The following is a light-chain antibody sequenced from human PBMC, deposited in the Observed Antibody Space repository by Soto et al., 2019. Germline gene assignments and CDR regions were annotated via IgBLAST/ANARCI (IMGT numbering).Light chain of an antibody. Sequence: VLTQSPGTLTLSPGESATLFCRATLRLSSSYFAWHQQKPGQAPRLLIYGASSSAAGIPDRLTGSGSATEFTLTISRLEPEYFAVYFYQQHRTCGQGTKVDIK. V-gene: IGKV3-20*01. J-gene: IGKJ1*01. CDR1: LRLSSSY. CDR2: GAS. CDR3: QQHRT.